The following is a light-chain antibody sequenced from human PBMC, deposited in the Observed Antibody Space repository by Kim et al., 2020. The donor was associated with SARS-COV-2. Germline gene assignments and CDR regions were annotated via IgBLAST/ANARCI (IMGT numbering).Light chain of an antibody. CDR2: ETS. Sequence: ETVLTQSPATLSLSPGERATLSCRANESVTNYLAWYQQKPGQAPRLLIYETSNRATGIPARFSGSGSGTDFTLTISSLEPEDFAVYHCQQRSNWPPTFGQGTKVDIK. V-gene: IGKV3-11*01. CDR3: QQRSNWPPT. CDR1: ESVTNY. J-gene: IGKJ1*01.